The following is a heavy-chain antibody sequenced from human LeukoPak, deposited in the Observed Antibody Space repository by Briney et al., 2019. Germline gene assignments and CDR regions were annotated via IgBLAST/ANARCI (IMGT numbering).Heavy chain of an antibody. D-gene: IGHD6-19*01. CDR2: IYGGGST. J-gene: IGHJ4*02. V-gene: IGHV3-53*01. CDR3: ASWPVGWYGEDS. Sequence: GGSLRLSCAATGLSVSSNFMSWVRQAPGKGLEWVSVIYGGGSTYYADSVKGRFTISRDTPKNTLYLQMNSMRVEDTAVYYCASWPVGWYGEDSWGQGTLVTVSS. CDR1: GLSVSSNF.